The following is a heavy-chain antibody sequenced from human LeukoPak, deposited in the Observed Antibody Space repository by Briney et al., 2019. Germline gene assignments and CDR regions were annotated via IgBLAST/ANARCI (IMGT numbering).Heavy chain of an antibody. J-gene: IGHJ2*01. V-gene: IGHV3-73*01. CDR2: IRSKANSYAT. Sequence: GGSLRLSCAASGLTFSGSAMHWVRQASGKGLGWVGRIRSKANSYATAYAASVKGRFTISRDDSKNTAYLQMNSLKTEDTAVYYCTRHQTCGGDCSQYWYFDLWGRGTLVTVSS. CDR3: TRHQTCGGDCSQYWYFDL. D-gene: IGHD2-21*02. CDR1: GLTFSGSA.